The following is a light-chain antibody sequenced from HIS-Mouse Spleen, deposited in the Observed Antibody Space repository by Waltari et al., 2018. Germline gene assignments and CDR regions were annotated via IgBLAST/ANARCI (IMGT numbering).Light chain of an antibody. CDR1: SSDVGGSNY. V-gene: IGLV2-8*01. CDR3: SSYAGSNIGV. Sequence: QSALTQPPSASGSPGQSVTISCTGTSSDVGGSNYVPWYQQHPGKAPKLMLYEVSTRPSGVPDRFSGSKSGNTASLTVSGLQAEDEADYYCSSYAGSNIGVFGTGTKVTVL. J-gene: IGLJ1*01. CDR2: EVS.